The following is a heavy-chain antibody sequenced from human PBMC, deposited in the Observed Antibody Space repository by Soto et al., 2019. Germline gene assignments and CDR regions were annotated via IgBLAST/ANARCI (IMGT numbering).Heavy chain of an antibody. J-gene: IGHJ5*02. Sequence: QVQLVQSGAEVKKPGPSVKVSCKASGGTFSSYAISWVRQAPGQGLEWMGGIIPIFGTANYAQKFQGRVTITADESTSTAYMELSSLRSEDTAVYYCARGGVRISRTYYYDSSGYLSWFDPWGQGTLVTVSS. CDR3: ARGGVRISRTYYYDSSGYLSWFDP. CDR1: GGTFSSYA. CDR2: IIPIFGTA. V-gene: IGHV1-69*01. D-gene: IGHD3-22*01.